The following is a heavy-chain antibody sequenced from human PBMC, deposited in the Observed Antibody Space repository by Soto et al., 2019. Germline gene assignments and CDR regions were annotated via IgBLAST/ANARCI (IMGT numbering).Heavy chain of an antibody. Sequence: GGSLRLSCAASGFTFSNAWMSWVRQAPGKGLEWVGRIKSKTDGGTTDYAAPVKGRFTISRDDSKNTLYLQMNSLKTEDTAVYYCTTSSLRFLDTDAFDIWGQGTMVTVSS. V-gene: IGHV3-15*01. CDR3: TTSSLRFLDTDAFDI. J-gene: IGHJ3*02. CDR2: IKSKTDGGTT. CDR1: GFTFSNAW. D-gene: IGHD3-3*01.